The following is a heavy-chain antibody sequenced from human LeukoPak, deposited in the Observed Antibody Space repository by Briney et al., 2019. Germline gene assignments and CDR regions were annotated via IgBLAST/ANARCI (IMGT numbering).Heavy chain of an antibody. J-gene: IGHJ4*02. CDR3: ARENIEQWPAFDY. CDR2: INGNSGGT. V-gene: IGHV1-2*02. Sequence: ASVKVSCKASGYRFIGYYIHWVRQAPGQGPEWMGWINGNSGGTKYAQKFEGRVTMTSDTSTSTVQMDLGTLRSDDTAVYYCARENIEQWPAFDYWGQGTPVTVSS. D-gene: IGHD1/OR15-1a*01. CDR1: GYRFIGYY.